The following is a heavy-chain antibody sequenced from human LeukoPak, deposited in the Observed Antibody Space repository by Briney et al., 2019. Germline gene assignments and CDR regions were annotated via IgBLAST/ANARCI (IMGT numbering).Heavy chain of an antibody. CDR1: GYTFTGYY. V-gene: IGHV1-2*02. D-gene: IGHD2-21*02. CDR3: ATDKMALAYCGGDCYDDAFDI. CDR2: INPNSGGT. Sequence: GASVKVSCKASGYTFTGYYMHWVRQAPGQGLEWMGWINPNSGGTNYAQKFQGRVTMTRDTSISTAYMELSRLRSDDTAVYYCATDKMALAYCGGDCYDDAFDIWGQGTMVTVSS. J-gene: IGHJ3*02.